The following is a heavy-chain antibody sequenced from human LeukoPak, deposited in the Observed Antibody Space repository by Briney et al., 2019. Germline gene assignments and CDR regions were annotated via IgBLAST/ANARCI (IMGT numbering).Heavy chain of an antibody. CDR1: GGSINSYY. V-gene: IGHV4-4*07. Sequence: SETLSLTCTVSGGSINSYYWSWIRQSAGKGLEWIGRIYTSGSTPDYSPSLKSRVTMSIDTSKNQFSLQLSSVTAADTAVYYCARLTTMVRGVMRPMDYWGQGTLVTVSS. D-gene: IGHD3-10*01. CDR3: ARLTTMVRGVMRPMDY. CDR2: IYTSGSTP. J-gene: IGHJ4*02.